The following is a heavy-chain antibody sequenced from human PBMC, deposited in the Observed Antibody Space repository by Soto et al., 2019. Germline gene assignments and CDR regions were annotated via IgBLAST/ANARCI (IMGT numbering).Heavy chain of an antibody. V-gene: IGHV3-20*04. Sequence: PGGSLRLSCAASGFTFDDHGMSWVRQAPGKGLEWVSGISWNGGNTIYADSVKGRFTISRDSAKNSLYLQMNSLRAEDTALYYCAKSLNYYGSGSYYSMDVWGQGTTVTVSS. J-gene: IGHJ6*02. D-gene: IGHD3-10*01. CDR3: AKSLNYYGSGSYYSMDV. CDR1: GFTFDDHG. CDR2: ISWNGGNT.